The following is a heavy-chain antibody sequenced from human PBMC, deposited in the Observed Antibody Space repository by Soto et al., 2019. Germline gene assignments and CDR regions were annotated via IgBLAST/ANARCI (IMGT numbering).Heavy chain of an antibody. CDR1: GFSLTTSGVG. CDR3: AHLSDAETVAGTGLDY. CDR2: IYWTDDK. V-gene: IGHV2-5*01. J-gene: IGHJ4*01. D-gene: IGHD6-19*01. Sequence: QITLKESGPTLVKPTQTLTLTCTFSGFSLTTSGVGVGWIRQPPGKALEWLALIYWTDDKRYSPSLKSRLTITKDTSKNQVVLTMTNMDPVDTATYSCAHLSDAETVAGTGLDYWGQGNLVNVSS.